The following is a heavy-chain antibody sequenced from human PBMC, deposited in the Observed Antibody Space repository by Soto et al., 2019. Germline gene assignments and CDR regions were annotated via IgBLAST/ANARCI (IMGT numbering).Heavy chain of an antibody. CDR2: ISSNGGST. Sequence: EVQLVESGGGLVPPGGYLRLSCAASGFTFSRYAMHWVRQATGKGLEYVSVISSNGGSTYYANSVKVRFTISRDNYKNTMYLQMGSLRDEDMDVYYCARDGGSYYLDYWGQGTLVTVSS. CDR3: ARDGGSYYLDY. CDR1: GFTFSRYA. D-gene: IGHD1-26*01. J-gene: IGHJ4*02. V-gene: IGHV3-64*01.